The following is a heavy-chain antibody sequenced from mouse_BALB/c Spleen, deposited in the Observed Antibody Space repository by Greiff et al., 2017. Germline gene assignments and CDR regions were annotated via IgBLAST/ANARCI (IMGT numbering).Heavy chain of an antibody. Sequence: QVQLQQPGAELVKPGASVKLSCKASGYTFTSYWMHWVKQRPGQGLEWIGEINPSNGRTNYNEKFKSKATLTVDKSSSTAYMQLSSLTSEDSAVYYCARKGLLLIDYWGQGTTLTVSS. CDR2: INPSNGRT. V-gene: IGHV1S81*02. CDR1: GYTFTSYW. D-gene: IGHD2-3*01. J-gene: IGHJ2*01. CDR3: ARKGLLLIDY.